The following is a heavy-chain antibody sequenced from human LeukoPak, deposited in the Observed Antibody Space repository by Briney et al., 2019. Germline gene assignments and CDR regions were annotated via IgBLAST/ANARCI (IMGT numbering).Heavy chain of an antibody. Sequence: SETLSLTCTVSGGSIGNYYWSWIRQPPGKELEWIGYVYYSGSTNYNPSLKSRVTISVDTSKNQFSLKLSSVTAADTAVYYCARSLYTSGYYYYFDYWGQGTLVTVSS. CDR2: VYYSGST. CDR3: ARSLYTSGYYYYFDY. V-gene: IGHV4-59*08. D-gene: IGHD3-22*01. CDR1: GGSIGNYY. J-gene: IGHJ4*02.